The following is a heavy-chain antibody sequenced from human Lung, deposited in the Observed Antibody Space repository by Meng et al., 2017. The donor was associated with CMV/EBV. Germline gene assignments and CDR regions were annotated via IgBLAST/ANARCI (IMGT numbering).Heavy chain of an antibody. CDR2: INPNPNSGDT. J-gene: IGHJ3*01. CDR3: ARVQFLETPNDACDL. V-gene: IGHV1-2*02. Sequence: ASVKVSCKASGYTFIGYYIHWVRQAPGQGLEWMGWINPNPNSGDTKYAQKFQGRVTMTRDTSFSTAYMHLSGLRSDDTAVYYCARVQFLETPNDACDLWGQGTMVTVSS. CDR1: GYTFIGYY.